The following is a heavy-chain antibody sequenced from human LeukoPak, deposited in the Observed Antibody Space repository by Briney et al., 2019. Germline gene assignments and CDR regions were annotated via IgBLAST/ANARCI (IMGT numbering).Heavy chain of an antibody. CDR2: MSGAGAT. CDR3: AKDLHYNDGRWEFDP. CDR1: GFTFSTFA. J-gene: IGHJ5*02. D-gene: IGHD5-24*01. V-gene: IGHV3-23*01. Sequence: GGSLRLSCAASGFTFSTFAMTWVRQAPGKGLEWVSGMSGAGATYYADSAKGRFTLSKYNSKTTVYLQMNSLRVEDTAIYYCAKDLHYNDGRWEFDPWGQGTLVTVSS.